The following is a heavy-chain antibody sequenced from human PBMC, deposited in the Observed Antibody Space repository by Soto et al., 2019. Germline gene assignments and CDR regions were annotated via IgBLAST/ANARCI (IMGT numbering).Heavy chain of an antibody. CDR1: GFTFSSYG. J-gene: IGHJ6*02. D-gene: IGHD6-13*01. V-gene: IGHV3-33*01. CDR3: ARPAQYSSSWYRPEDYYYYGMDV. Sequence: GGSLRLSCAASGFTFSSYGMHWVRQAPGKGLEWVAVIWYDGSNKYYADSVKGRFTISRDNSKNTLYLQMNSLRAEDTAVYYCARPAQYSSSWYRPEDYYYYGMDVWGQGTTVTVSS. CDR2: IWYDGSNK.